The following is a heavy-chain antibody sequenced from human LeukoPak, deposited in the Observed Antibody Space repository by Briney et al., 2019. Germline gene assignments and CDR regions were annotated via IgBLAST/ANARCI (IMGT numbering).Heavy chain of an antibody. CDR2: ISSSSSTI. CDR3: ARDPCGGDCYEH. Sequence: GGSLRLSCAASGFTFSSYSMNWVRQAPGKGLEWVSYISSSSSTIYYADSAKGRFTISRDNAKNSLYLQMNSLRAEDTAVYYCARDPCGGDCYEHWGQGTLVTVSS. CDR1: GFTFSSYS. D-gene: IGHD2-21*01. J-gene: IGHJ1*01. V-gene: IGHV3-48*01.